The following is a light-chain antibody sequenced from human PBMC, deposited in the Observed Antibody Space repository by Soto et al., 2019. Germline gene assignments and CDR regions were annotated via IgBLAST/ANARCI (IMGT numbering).Light chain of an antibody. V-gene: IGKV1-12*01. CDR1: QAISSW. CDR3: QQARSFPLT. Sequence: DIQMTQSPSSVSASVADRVTITCRASQAISSWLAWYQQKPGRAPKLLIYSASSLQNGAPSRFTGSGSGTDFTLTITSLQPDDTAIYYCQQARSFPLTFGGGTKVEIK. CDR2: SAS. J-gene: IGKJ4*01.